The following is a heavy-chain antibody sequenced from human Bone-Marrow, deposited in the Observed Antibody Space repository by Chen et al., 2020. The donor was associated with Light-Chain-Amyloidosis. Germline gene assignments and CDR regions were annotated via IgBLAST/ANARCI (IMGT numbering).Heavy chain of an antibody. CDR2: ISYDGSNR. CDR3: AKDIDGFGVYVYYKYGMDV. J-gene: IGHJ6*02. V-gene: IGHV3-30*18. Sequence: VQLVESGGGVVQPGGSLRLSCTASGFSVSGYGMHWFRQAPGKGLEWVAVISYDGSNRHSADSVKGRFTISRDNSRSTLYLQMNRLRGEDTAVYYCAKDIDGFGVYVYYKYGMDVWGQGTTVTVSS. CDR1: GFSVSGYG. D-gene: IGHD2-8*01.